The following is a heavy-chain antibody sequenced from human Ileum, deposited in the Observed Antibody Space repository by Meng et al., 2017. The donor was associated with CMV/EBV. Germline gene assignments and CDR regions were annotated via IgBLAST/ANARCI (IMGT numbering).Heavy chain of an antibody. CDR3: ARSRSGSYRSPFDY. CDR2: IYYSGST. CDR1: GGSISSYY. D-gene: IGHD1-26*01. V-gene: IGHV4-59*01. J-gene: IGHJ4*02. Sequence: GSLRLSCTVSGGSISSYYWSWIRQPPGKGLEWIGYIYYSGSTNYNPSLKSRVTISVDTSKNQFSLKLSSVTAADTAVYYCARSRSGSYRSPFDYWGQGTLVTVSS.